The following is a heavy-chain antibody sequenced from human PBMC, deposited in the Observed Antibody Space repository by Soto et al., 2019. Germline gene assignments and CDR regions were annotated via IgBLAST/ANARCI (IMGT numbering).Heavy chain of an antibody. CDR2: ISYDGRNK. J-gene: IGHJ2*01. Sequence: PGGSLRLSCAASGFTLSDYTIHWVRQAPGKGLEWVAVISYDGRNKYYADPVKGRFTISRDNSKNTLYLQMNSLRAEDTAVYYCRVPTPGWYFDLCGRGTLVTVSS. CDR1: GFTLSDYT. CDR3: RVPTPGWYFDL. V-gene: IGHV3-30*14.